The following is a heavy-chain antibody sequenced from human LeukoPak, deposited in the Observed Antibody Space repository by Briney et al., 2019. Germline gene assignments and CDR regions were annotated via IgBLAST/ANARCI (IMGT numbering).Heavy chain of an antibody. Sequence: SETLSLTCAVSGGSISSSNWWSWVRQPPGKGLEWIGEIYHSGSTNYNPPLKSRVTISVDKSKNQFSLKLSSVTAADTAVYYCARARIVVVVAASAFDIWGQGTMVTVSS. V-gene: IGHV4-4*02. CDR2: IYHSGST. CDR3: ARARIVVVVAASAFDI. J-gene: IGHJ3*02. CDR1: GGSISSSNW. D-gene: IGHD2-15*01.